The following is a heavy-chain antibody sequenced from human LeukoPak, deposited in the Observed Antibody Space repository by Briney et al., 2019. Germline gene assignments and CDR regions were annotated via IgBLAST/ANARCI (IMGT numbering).Heavy chain of an antibody. CDR3: ARGGPRYYYDSNGYYWY. V-gene: IGHV3-48*03. CDR2: ISSSGSAI. J-gene: IGHJ4*02. Sequence: GGSLRLSCAASGFTFSSYEVNWVRQAPGKGLEWVSYISSSGSAIYYADSVKGRFTISRDNAKNSLYLQMNSLRAEDTAVYYCARGGPRYYYDSNGYYWYWGQGTLVTVSS. CDR1: GFTFSSYE. D-gene: IGHD3-22*01.